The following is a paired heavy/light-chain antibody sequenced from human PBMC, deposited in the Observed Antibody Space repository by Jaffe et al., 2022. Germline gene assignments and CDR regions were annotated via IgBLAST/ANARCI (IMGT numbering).Light chain of an antibody. J-gene: IGLJ2*01. Sequence: QSVLTQPPSVSGAPGQRVTISCTGSSSNIGAGYDVHWYQQLPGTAPKLLIYGNSNRPSGVPDRFSGSKSGTSASLAITGLQAEDEADYYCQSYDSSLSGQGVFGGGTKLTVL. CDR3: QSYDSSLSGQGV. CDR2: GNS. V-gene: IGLV1-40*01. CDR1: SSNIGAGYD.
Heavy chain of an antibody. J-gene: IGHJ4*02. CDR1: GFTFDDYA. CDR3: AKDMGTLGYCSGGSCPGEPFDY. D-gene: IGHD2-15*01. Sequence: EVQLVESGGGLVQPGRSLRLSCAASGFTFDDYAMHWVRQAPGKGLEWVSGISWNSGSIGYADSVKGRFTISRDNAKNSLYLQMNSLRAEDTALYYCAKDMGTLGYCSGGSCPGEPFDYWGQGTLVTVSS. CDR2: ISWNSGSI. V-gene: IGHV3-9*01.